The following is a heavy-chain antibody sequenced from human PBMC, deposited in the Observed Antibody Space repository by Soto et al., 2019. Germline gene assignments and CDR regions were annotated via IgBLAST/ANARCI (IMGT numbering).Heavy chain of an antibody. V-gene: IGHV5-51*01. CDR2: IYPPDSDT. CDR1: GYSFTNYW. Sequence: PGESLKISCKASGYSFTNYWIGWVRQMPGKGLEWMAIIYPPDSDTRYSPSFQGQVTIPADKSINTAYLHWRTLKASDTAMYFCARHYDGFDFWGQGTMVTVSS. CDR3: ARHYDGFDF. J-gene: IGHJ3*01.